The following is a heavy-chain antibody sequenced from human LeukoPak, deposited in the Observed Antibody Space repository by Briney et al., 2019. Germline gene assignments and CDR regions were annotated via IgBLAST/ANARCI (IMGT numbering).Heavy chain of an antibody. Sequence: GGSLRLSCAASGFTFSSYGMHWVRQAPGKGLEWVAFIRYDGSNKYYADSVKGRFTISRDNSKNTLYLQMNSLRAEDTAVYYCARGWGQQLVQGSSYYFDYWGQGTLVTVSS. CDR1: GFTFSSYG. CDR3: ARGWGQQLVQGSSYYFDY. CDR2: IRYDGSNK. D-gene: IGHD6-13*01. V-gene: IGHV3-30*02. J-gene: IGHJ4*02.